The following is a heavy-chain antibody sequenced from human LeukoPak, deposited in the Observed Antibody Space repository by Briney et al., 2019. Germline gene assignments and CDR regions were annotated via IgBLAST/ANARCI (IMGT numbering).Heavy chain of an antibody. CDR2: IYYSGST. CDR1: GGSISSSSYY. CDR3: ARGYRYFDI. D-gene: IGHD1-1*01. J-gene: IGHJ3*02. V-gene: IGHV4-39*07. Sequence: SETLSLTCTVSGGSISSSSYYWGWIRQPPGKGLEWIGSIYYSGSTYYNPSLKSRVTISVDTSKNQFSLKLSSVTAADTAVYYCARGYRYFDIWGQGTMVTVSS.